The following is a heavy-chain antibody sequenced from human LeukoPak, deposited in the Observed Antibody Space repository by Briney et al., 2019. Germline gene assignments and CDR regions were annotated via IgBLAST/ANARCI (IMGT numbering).Heavy chain of an antibody. J-gene: IGHJ4*02. V-gene: IGHV4-39*01. Sequence: PSETLSLTCSVSGGPISSSSYYWGWIRQPPGKGLEWIGSFYYSGSTYYNPSLKSRVTISVDTSKNQFSLKLSSVTAADTAVYYCARLSGYSSSWYKYYFDYWGQGTLVTVSS. CDR3: ARLSGYSSSWYKYYFDY. CDR1: GGPISSSSYY. D-gene: IGHD6-13*01. CDR2: FYYSGST.